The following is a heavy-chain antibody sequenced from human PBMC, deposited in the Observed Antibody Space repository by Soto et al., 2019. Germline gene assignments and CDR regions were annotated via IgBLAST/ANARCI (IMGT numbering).Heavy chain of an antibody. CDR2: IIPIFGTA. Sequence: QVQLVQSGAEVKKPGSSVTVTCTASGGTFSSYAISWVRQAPGQGLEWMGGIIPIFGTANYAQKFQGRVTITADESTSTAYMELSSLRSEDTAVYYCARAWNDEPWFDPWGQGTLVTVSS. D-gene: IGHD1-1*01. CDR1: GGTFSSYA. V-gene: IGHV1-69*01. CDR3: ARAWNDEPWFDP. J-gene: IGHJ5*02.